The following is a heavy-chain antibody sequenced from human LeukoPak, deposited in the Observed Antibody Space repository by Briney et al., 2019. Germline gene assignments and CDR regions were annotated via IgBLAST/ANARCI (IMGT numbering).Heavy chain of an antibody. CDR2: IIPIFGTA. CDR1: GGTFSNYA. V-gene: IGHV1-69*06. D-gene: IGHD3-10*01. J-gene: IGHJ5*02. Sequence: ASVKVSCKASGGTFSNYAISWVRQAPGQGLEWMGGIIPIFGTANYAQKFQGRVTITADKSTSTAYMELSSLRSEDTAVYYCARGGYYGSGNDFRFDPWGQGTLVTVSS. CDR3: ARGGYYGSGNDFRFDP.